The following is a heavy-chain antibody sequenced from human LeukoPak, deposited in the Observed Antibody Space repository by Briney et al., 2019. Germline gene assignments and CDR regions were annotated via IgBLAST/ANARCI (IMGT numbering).Heavy chain of an antibody. J-gene: IGHJ4*02. CDR3: ATNALLVPSTFDS. CDR1: GVSLSDLY. Sequence: KSSETLSLTCSVSGVSLSDLYWSWIRQSPGKAMEWIGYVSDRGGASYNPSLKGRVTISPDTSKNQFSLKLNSVTAADTAVYYCATNALLVPSTFDSWGRGTLVTVSS. D-gene: IGHD6-6*01. V-gene: IGHV4-59*12. CDR2: VSDRGGA.